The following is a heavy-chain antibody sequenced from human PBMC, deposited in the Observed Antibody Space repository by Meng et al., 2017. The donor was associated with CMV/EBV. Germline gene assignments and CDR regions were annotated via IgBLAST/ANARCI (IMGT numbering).Heavy chain of an antibody. Sequence: GITFSSDGMQWGREAAGEGVVWVSRINSDGSSTSDADSVKGRFTISRDNAKNTLYLQMNRRRAEDTAVYCGARDSIAGRRGWFDPWGQGTLVTVSS. CDR2: INSDGSST. D-gene: IGHD6-6*01. J-gene: IGHJ5*02. V-gene: IGHV3-74*01. CDR3: ARDSIAGRRGWFDP. CDR1: GITFSSDG.